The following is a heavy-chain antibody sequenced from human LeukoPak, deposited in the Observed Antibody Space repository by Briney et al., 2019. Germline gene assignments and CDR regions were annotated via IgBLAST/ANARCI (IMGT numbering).Heavy chain of an antibody. J-gene: IGHJ4*02. CDR3: ARDGGGDYGDFDY. D-gene: IGHD4-17*01. Sequence: GGSLRLSCAASGFTFSSYTMNWVRQAPGKGLEWVSSISSSNTYIYYADSVKGRFTISRDNAKNSLYLQMNSLRDEDTAVYYCARDGGGDYGDFDYWDQGTLVTVSS. CDR1: GFTFSSYT. V-gene: IGHV3-21*01. CDR2: ISSSNTYI.